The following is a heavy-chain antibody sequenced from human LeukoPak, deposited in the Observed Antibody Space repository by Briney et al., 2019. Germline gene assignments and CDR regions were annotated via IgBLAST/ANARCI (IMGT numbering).Heavy chain of an antibody. CDR3: AKDLVGSYGY. CDR1: GFTFSSYA. J-gene: IGHJ4*02. CDR2: ISYDGSNK. V-gene: IGHV3-30*04. D-gene: IGHD5-18*01. Sequence: GGSLRLSCAASGFTFSSYAMHWVRQAPGKGLEWVAVISYDGSNKYYADSVKGRFTISRDNSKNTLYLQMNSLRAEDTAVYYCAKDLVGSYGYWGQGTLVTVSS.